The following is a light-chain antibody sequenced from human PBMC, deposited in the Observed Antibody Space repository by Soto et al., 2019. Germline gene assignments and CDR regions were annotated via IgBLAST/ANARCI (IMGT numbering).Light chain of an antibody. V-gene: IGKV3-20*01. CDR2: GAS. CDR1: QSVSSDY. Sequence: ESVMTQSPGSLSVSPGETATLSCRASQSVSSDYVAWFHQKPGQAPRLLIYGASSRATGVPDRFSASGSGTDFTLTISRLEPEDFAVYYCQQYGSSSWTFGQGTKVDI. CDR3: QQYGSSSWT. J-gene: IGKJ1*01.